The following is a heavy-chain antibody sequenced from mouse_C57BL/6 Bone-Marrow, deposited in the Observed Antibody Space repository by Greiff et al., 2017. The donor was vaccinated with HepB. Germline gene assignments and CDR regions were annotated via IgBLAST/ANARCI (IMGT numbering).Heavy chain of an antibody. D-gene: IGHD2-5*01. CDR1: GFTFSSYA. CDR2: ISDGGSYT. Sequence: EVMLVESGGGLVKPGGSLKLSCAASGFTFSSYAMSWVRQTPEKRLEWVATISDGGSYTYYPDNVKGRFTISRDNAKNNLYLQMSHLKSEDTAMYYCARSYSKFAYWGQGTLVTVSA. CDR3: ARSYSKFAY. V-gene: IGHV5-4*03. J-gene: IGHJ3*01.